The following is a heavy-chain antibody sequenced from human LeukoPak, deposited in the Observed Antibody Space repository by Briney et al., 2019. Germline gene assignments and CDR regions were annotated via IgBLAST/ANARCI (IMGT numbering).Heavy chain of an antibody. CDR3: ARPSNYGHDAFDI. D-gene: IGHD4-17*01. CDR1: GFTFSDYY. J-gene: IGHJ3*02. V-gene: IGHV3-11*04. Sequence: GGSLRLSCAASGFTFSDYYMSWIRQAPGKGLEWVSYISSSGSTIYYADSVKGRFTISRDNAKNSLYLQMNSLRAEDTAVYYCARPSNYGHDAFDIWGQGTMVTVSS. CDR2: ISSSGSTI.